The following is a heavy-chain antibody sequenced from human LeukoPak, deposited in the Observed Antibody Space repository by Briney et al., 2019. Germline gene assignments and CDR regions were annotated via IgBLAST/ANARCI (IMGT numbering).Heavy chain of an antibody. CDR2: ISYDGSNK. V-gene: IGHV3-30*03. D-gene: IGHD4-17*01. Sequence: PGRSLRLSCAASGFSFSSHDMHWIRQAPGKGLEWVALISYDGSNKNYGDSVRGRFTISRDNSKNTLSLQLNSLRAEDTAVYYCARGLRLTNGETIGYYYGMDVWGKGTTVTVSS. CDR1: GFSFSSHD. J-gene: IGHJ6*04. CDR3: ARGLRLTNGETIGYYYGMDV.